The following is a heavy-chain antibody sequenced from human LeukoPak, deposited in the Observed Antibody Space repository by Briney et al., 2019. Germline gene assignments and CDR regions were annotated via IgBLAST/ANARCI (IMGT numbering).Heavy chain of an antibody. J-gene: IGHJ4*02. D-gene: IGHD3-10*01. CDR2: TYYRSKWYN. V-gene: IGHV6-1*01. Sequence: SQTLSLTCAISGDSVSSNSAAWNWIRQSPSRGLEWLGRTYYRSKWYNDYAVSVKSRISINSDTSKNQFSLQLYSVTPEDTAVYFCARGTSPIRFGQFNIDYWDQGTLVTVSS. CDR1: GDSVSSNSAA. CDR3: ARGTSPIRFGQFNIDY.